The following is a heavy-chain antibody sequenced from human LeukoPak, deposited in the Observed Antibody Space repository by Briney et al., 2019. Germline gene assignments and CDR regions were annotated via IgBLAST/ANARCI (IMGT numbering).Heavy chain of an antibody. D-gene: IGHD2-2*02. Sequence: SQTLSLTCAISGDSVSSNTASWSWLRQSPSRGLEWLGRTYFRSKWYNYYAVSVKSRITIYPDTPRNQVSLRLKYVTPGDTSVYYCARARHQVLYSWGQGTLVTVSS. V-gene: IGHV6-1*01. J-gene: IGHJ4*02. CDR2: TYFRSKWYN. CDR3: ARARHQVLYS. CDR1: GDSVSSNTAS.